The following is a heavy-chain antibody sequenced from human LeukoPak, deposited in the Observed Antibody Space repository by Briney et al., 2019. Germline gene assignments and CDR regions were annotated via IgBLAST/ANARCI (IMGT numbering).Heavy chain of an antibody. CDR3: ARADSNTMVRGSAWFDP. CDR1: GFTFSSYS. D-gene: IGHD3-10*01. CDR2: ISSSSSTI. V-gene: IGHV3-48*04. Sequence: PGGSLRLSCAASGFTFSSYSMNWVRQAPGKGLEWVSYISSSSSTIYYADSVKGRFTISRDNAKNSLYLQMNSLRAEDTAVYYCARADSNTMVRGSAWFDPWGQGTLVTVSS. J-gene: IGHJ5*02.